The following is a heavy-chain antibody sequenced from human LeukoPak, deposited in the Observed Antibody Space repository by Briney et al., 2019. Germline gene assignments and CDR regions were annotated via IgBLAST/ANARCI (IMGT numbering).Heavy chain of an antibody. V-gene: IGHV4-34*01. CDR1: GGSFSGYY. CDR2: INHSGST. CDR3: AVLGLYYYDSSGPPLRNGMDV. J-gene: IGHJ6*02. D-gene: IGHD3-22*01. Sequence: PSETLSLTCAVYGGSFSGYYWSWIRQPPGKGLEWIGEINHSGSTNYNPSLKSRVTISVDTSKNQFSLKLSSLTAADTAVYYCAVLGLYYYDSSGPPLRNGMDVWGQGTTVTVSS.